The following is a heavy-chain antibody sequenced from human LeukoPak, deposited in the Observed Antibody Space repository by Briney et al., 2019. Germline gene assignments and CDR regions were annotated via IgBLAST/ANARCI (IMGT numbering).Heavy chain of an antibody. Sequence: SETLSLTCTVSGGSISSGSFYWSWIRQPAGKGLEWIGHFYTSGSTNYNPSLKSRVNISIDTSKNQFSLKLTSVTAADTAVYYCARGYTIFGVVTSTFDYWGQGALVTVSS. V-gene: IGHV4-61*09. CDR2: FYTSGST. D-gene: IGHD3-3*01. CDR1: GGSISSGSFY. J-gene: IGHJ4*02. CDR3: ARGYTIFGVVTSTFDY.